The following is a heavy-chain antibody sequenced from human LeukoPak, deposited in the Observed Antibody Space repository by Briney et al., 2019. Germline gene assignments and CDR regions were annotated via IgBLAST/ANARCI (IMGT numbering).Heavy chain of an antibody. Sequence: GASVKVSCKASGYTFTDYYMHWVRQAPGQGFEWMGWINPDSGGTNYAQKFQGRVTITRNTSISTAYMELSSLRSEDTAVYYCARGELYSNYYYYMDVWGKGTTVTVSS. D-gene: IGHD1-26*01. CDR3: ARGELYSNYYYYMDV. CDR2: INPDSGGT. J-gene: IGHJ6*03. V-gene: IGHV1-2*02. CDR1: GYTFTDYY.